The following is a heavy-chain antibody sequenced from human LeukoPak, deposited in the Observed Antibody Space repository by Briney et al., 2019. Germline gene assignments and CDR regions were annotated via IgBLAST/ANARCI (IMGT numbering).Heavy chain of an antibody. V-gene: IGHV3-49*04. CDR1: GFTFGDYA. CDR2: IRSKTYGGTT. J-gene: IGHJ4*02. D-gene: IGHD2-2*01. Sequence: GGSLRLSCTASGFTFGDYAMSWVRQAPGKGLESVGFIRSKTYGGTTEYAASVKGRFTISRDDSKSIAYLQMNSLKAEDTAVYYCTRVGYCSTTSCYWFGYWGQGTLVTVSS. CDR3: TRVGYCSTTSCYWFGY.